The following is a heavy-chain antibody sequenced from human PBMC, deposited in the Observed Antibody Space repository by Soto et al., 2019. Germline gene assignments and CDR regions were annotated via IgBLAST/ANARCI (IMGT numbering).Heavy chain of an antibody. J-gene: IGHJ4*02. D-gene: IGHD6-19*01. CDR2: ISGSGGST. Sequence: EVQLLESGGGLVQPGGALRLSCAASGFTFSSYAMSWVRQAPGKGLEWVSAISGSGGSTYYADSVKGRFTISRDNSKNTLYLQMNSLRAEDTAVYYCAKGSSGWYERFDYWGQGTLVTVSS. V-gene: IGHV3-23*01. CDR1: GFTFSSYA. CDR3: AKGSSGWYERFDY.